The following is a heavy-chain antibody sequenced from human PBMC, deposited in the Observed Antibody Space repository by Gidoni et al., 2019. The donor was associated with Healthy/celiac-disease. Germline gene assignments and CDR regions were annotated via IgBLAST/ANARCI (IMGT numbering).Heavy chain of an antibody. J-gene: IGHJ6*02. D-gene: IGHD4-17*01. CDR3: ARHPWSRGDYGGNEVYGMDV. V-gene: IGHV4-59*08. CDR2: T. Sequence: TNYNPSLKSRVTISVDTSKNQFSLKLSSVTAADTAVYYCARHPWSRGDYGGNEVYGMDVWGQGTTVTVSS.